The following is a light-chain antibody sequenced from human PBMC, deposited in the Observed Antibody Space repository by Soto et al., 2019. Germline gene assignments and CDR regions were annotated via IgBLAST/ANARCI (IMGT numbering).Light chain of an antibody. Sequence: QSLLTQPASVSGSPGHSITISCTGTSSDVGGYNYVSWSQQHPGKAPQLMIYEVSNRPSGVSNRFSGSKSGNTASLTISGLQAEEEADYYCSSYTSSSTYVFGTGTKVTVL. CDR2: EVS. CDR1: SSDVGGYNY. CDR3: SSYTSSSTYV. J-gene: IGLJ1*01. V-gene: IGLV2-14*01.